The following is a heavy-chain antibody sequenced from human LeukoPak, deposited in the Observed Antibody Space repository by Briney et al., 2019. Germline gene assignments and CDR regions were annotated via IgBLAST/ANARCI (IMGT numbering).Heavy chain of an antibody. CDR3: LYDSSGYYSPYAFEI. D-gene: IGHD3-22*01. J-gene: IGHJ3*02. CDR2: INPNSGGT. Sequence: ASVKVSCKASGYTFTGYYMHWVRQAPGQGLEWMGRINPNSGGTNYAQKFQGRVTMTRDTSISTAYMELSRLRSDDTAVYYCLYDSSGYYSPYAFEIWGQGTMVTVSS. V-gene: IGHV1-2*06. CDR1: GYTFTGYY.